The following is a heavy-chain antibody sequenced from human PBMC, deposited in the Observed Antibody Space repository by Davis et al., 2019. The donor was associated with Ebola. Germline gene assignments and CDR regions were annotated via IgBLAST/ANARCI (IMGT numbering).Heavy chain of an antibody. Sequence: PGGSLRLSCAASGFTFSSYEMNWVRQAPGKGLEWVSYISSSGSTIYYADSVKGRFTISRDNAKNTLYLQMNSLRAEDTAVYYCAKGAPGTTYYYYGMDVWGQGTTVTVSS. V-gene: IGHV3-48*03. D-gene: IGHD1-7*01. CDR2: ISSSGSTI. CDR3: AKGAPGTTYYYYGMDV. CDR1: GFTFSSYE. J-gene: IGHJ6*02.